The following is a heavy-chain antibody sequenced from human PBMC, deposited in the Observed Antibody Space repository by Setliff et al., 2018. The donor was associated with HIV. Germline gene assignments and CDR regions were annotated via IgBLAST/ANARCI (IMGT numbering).Heavy chain of an antibody. CDR1: GGSISSHY. V-gene: IGHV4-59*11. CDR2: IYYSGST. J-gene: IGHJ6*03. Sequence: LSLTCTVSGGSISSHYWSWIRQPPGKGLEWIGYIYYSGSTNYNPSLKSRVTISVDTSKKQFSLKLSSVTAADTAVYYCARVYYYDSSGYSEPYYMDVWGKGTTVTVS. CDR3: ARVYYYDSSGYSEPYYMDV. D-gene: IGHD3-22*01.